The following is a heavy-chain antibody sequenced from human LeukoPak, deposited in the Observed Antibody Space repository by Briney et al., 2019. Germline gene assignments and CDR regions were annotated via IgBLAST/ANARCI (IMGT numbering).Heavy chain of an antibody. CDR2: IKPDGSEK. J-gene: IGHJ4*02. D-gene: IGHD6-13*01. V-gene: IGHV3-7*01. CDR3: ARDASYSSSS. CDR1: GFRLSSCW. Sequence: GGSLRLSCVASGFRLSSCWMNWVRQAPGKGLEWVANIKPDGSEKNYVDSVKGRFTISRDNAKNSLYLQMNSLRADDTAVYYCARDASYSSSSWGQGTLVTVSS.